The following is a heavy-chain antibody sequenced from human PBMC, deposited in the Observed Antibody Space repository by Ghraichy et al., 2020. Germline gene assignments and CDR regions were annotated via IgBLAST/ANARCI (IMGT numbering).Heavy chain of an antibody. CDR2: IYNSGTT. J-gene: IGHJ6*02. CDR1: GGSINTYY. CDR3: ARLVPDGDYYYGVDV. D-gene: IGHD5-24*01. Sequence: SETLSLTCTVSGGSINTYYWSWIRQPPGKGLEWIGYIYNSGTTNYNPPPKSRVTIAVDTSTNHSSLKLSSVTAADTAVYYCARLVPDGDYYYGVDVWGQGTTVTGSS. V-gene: IGHV4-59*01.